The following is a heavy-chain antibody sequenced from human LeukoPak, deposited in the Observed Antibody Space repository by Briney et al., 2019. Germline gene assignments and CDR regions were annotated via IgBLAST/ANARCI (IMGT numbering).Heavy chain of an antibody. Sequence: SVKVSCKASGGTFSSYAISWVRQAPGQGLEWMGRIIPIFGTANYAQKFQGRVTITTDESTGTAYMGLSSLRSEDTAVYYCARGGMGRRTVKYDYWGQGTLVTVSS. D-gene: IGHD6-13*01. CDR3: ARGGMGRRTVKYDY. J-gene: IGHJ4*02. CDR2: IIPIFGTA. V-gene: IGHV1-69*05. CDR1: GGTFSSYA.